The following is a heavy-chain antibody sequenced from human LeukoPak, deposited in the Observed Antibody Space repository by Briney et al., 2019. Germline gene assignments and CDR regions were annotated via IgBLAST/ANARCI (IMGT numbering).Heavy chain of an antibody. J-gene: IGHJ5*02. V-gene: IGHV3-21*01. CDR3: ARDLGKKNWNCENWFDP. D-gene: IGHD1-7*01. CDR2: ISSSGNYI. CDR1: GFIFSSYN. Sequence: KSGGSLRLSCAASGFIFSSYNMNWLRQAPGKGLEWVSSISSSGNYIYYADSVQGRFTISRDNAKNSLYLQMNSLRVEDMALYYCARDLGKKNWNCENWFDPWGQGTLVTVS.